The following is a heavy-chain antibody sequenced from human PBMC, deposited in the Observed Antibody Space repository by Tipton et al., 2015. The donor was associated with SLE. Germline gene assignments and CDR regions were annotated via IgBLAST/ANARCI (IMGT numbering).Heavy chain of an antibody. Sequence: TLSLTCTVSGYSISSGYYWGWIRQPPGKGLEWIGSIYHSGSTYCNPSLKSRVTISVDTSKNQFSLKLSSVTAADTAVYYCARGPPFDYWGQGTLVTVSS. CDR2: IYHSGST. CDR3: ARGPPFDY. V-gene: IGHV4-38-2*02. CDR1: GYSISSGYY. J-gene: IGHJ4*02.